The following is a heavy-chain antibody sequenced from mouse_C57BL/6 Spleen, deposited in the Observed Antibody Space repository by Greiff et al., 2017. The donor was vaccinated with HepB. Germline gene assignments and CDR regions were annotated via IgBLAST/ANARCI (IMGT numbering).Heavy chain of an antibody. Sequence: QVQLQQPGAELVRPGSSVKLSCKASGYTFTSYWMHWVKQRPIQGLEWIGNIDPSDSETHYNQKFKDKATLTVDKSSSTAYMQLSSLTSEDSAVYYSARYYGSSYPYYFDYWGQGTTLTVSS. CDR2: IDPSDSET. V-gene: IGHV1-52*01. CDR1: GYTFTSYW. J-gene: IGHJ2*01. CDR3: ARYYGSSYPYYFDY. D-gene: IGHD1-1*01.